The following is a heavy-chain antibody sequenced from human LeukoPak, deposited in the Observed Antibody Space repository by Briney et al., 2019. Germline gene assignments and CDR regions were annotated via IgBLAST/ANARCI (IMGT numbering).Heavy chain of an antibody. V-gene: IGHV3-11*04. J-gene: IGHJ4*02. D-gene: IGHD6-6*01. CDR2: ITNNGRKT. Sequence: GGSLRLSCAASGFIFNDYFMGWIRQTPGKGLEWVSYITNNGRKTYYADSMKGRFTISRDNAKNSLYLQMNSLRAEDTAVYYCARDLYSSSSAFGYWGQGTLVTVSS. CDR3: ARDLYSSSSAFGY. CDR1: GFIFNDYF.